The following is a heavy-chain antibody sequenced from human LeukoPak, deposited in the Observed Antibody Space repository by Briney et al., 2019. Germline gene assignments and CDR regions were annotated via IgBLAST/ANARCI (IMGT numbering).Heavy chain of an antibody. Sequence: GGSLRLSCAASGFTFSSYWMSWVRQAPGKGLEWVANIKQEGSEKYYVDAVKGRFTISRDNAKNSLYLQMNSLRAENAASYYFSRVIYYHDTPGYYWRHYFDHWRQGPLVTVSS. CDR2: IKQEGSEK. D-gene: IGHD3-22*01. CDR1: GFTFSSYW. J-gene: IGHJ4*02. CDR3: SRVIYYHDTPGYYWRHYFDH. V-gene: IGHV3-7*03.